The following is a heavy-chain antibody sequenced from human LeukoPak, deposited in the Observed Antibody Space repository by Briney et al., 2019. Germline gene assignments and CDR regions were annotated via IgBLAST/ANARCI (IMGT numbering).Heavy chain of an antibody. CDR1: GFTFDDYG. CDR2: INWNAGSA. D-gene: IGHD5-18*01. CDR3: AREPRGYSYGYLFDY. J-gene: IGHJ4*02. V-gene: IGHV3-20*01. Sequence: PGGSLRLSCAASGFTFDDYGMNWVRHAPGKGLEWVSGINWNAGSAGYADSVKGRFTISRDNAKNSLYLQMNSLRAEDTAVYHCAREPRGYSYGYLFDYWGQGTLVTVSS.